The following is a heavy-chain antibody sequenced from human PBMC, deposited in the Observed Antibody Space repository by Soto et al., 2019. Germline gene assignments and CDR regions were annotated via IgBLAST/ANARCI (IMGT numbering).Heavy chain of an antibody. J-gene: IGHJ4*02. CDR2: IRAYNGNT. CDR3: ARGQTYYDILTGYYIPDPHPLDY. CDR1: GYSFTSYG. Sequence: VSVKVCCKASGYSFTSYGRSWVRQAPGQGLEWMGWIRAYNGNTNYGQKLQGRVTMTTDTSTSTAYMELSSLRSDDTAVYYCARGQTYYDILTGYYIPDPHPLDYWGQGTLVTVSS. D-gene: IGHD3-9*01. V-gene: IGHV1-18*01.